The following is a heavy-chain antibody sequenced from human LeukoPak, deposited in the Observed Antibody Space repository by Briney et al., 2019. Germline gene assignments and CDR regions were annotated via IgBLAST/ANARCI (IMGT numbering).Heavy chain of an antibody. CDR1: GFTFSSYS. Sequence: GGSLRLSCAASGFTFSSYSMNWVRQAPGKGLEWVSSISSSSSYIYYADSVKGRFTISRDNAKTSLYLQMNSLRAEDTAVYYCARADCSSTSCFEYYFDYWGQGTLVTVSS. CDR2: ISSSSSYI. J-gene: IGHJ4*02. D-gene: IGHD2-2*01. V-gene: IGHV3-21*01. CDR3: ARADCSSTSCFEYYFDY.